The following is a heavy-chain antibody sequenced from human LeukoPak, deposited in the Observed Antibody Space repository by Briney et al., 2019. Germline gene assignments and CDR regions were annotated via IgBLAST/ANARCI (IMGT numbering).Heavy chain of an antibody. D-gene: IGHD6-13*01. CDR3: AKVYSSSWAYFDY. Sequence: PGGSLRLSCAASGFTFDDYAMHWVRQAPGKGLEWVSGISWNSGSIGYADSVKGRFTISRDNAKNSLYLQMNSLRAEDTALYYCAKVYSSSWAYFDYWGQGTLVTVSS. V-gene: IGHV3-9*01. CDR2: ISWNSGSI. CDR1: GFTFDDYA. J-gene: IGHJ4*02.